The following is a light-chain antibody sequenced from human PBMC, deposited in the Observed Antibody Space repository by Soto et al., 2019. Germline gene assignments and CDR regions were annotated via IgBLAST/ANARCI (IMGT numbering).Light chain of an antibody. CDR3: CSYSGTTTWV. Sequence: QSALTQPASASGSPGQSITISCTGTSSDVGSHNFVSWYQQRPGKAPKLMIFEVTKRPSGVASRFSASKSGNTASLTISGVQEEDEAAYYCCSYSGTTTWVFGGGTQLTVL. V-gene: IGLV2-23*02. CDR2: EVT. J-gene: IGLJ3*02. CDR1: SSDVGSHNF.